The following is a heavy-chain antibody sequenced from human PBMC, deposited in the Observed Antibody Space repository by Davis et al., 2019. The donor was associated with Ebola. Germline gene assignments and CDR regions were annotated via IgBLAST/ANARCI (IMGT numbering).Heavy chain of an antibody. CDR2: ISSSGSTI. CDR1: GFTFSSYW. J-gene: IGHJ4*02. D-gene: IGHD3-3*01. CDR3: ARTANDFWSGYYDY. Sequence: GESLKISCAASGFTFSSYWMHWVRQAPGKGLEWVSYISSSGSTIYYADSVKGRFTISRDNAKNSLYLQMNSLRAEDTAVYYCARTANDFWSGYYDYWGQGTLVTVSS. V-gene: IGHV3-48*04.